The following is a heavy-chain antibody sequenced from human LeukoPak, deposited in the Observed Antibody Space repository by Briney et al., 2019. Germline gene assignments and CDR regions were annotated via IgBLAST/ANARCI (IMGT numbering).Heavy chain of an antibody. CDR1: GYSFTTYW. V-gene: IGHV5-51*01. CDR2: IYPGDSDT. Sequence: GESLKISCEASGYSFTTYWIGWVRQMPGKGLEWMGIIYPGDSDTRYSPSFQGQVTISADKSRSTAYLQWSSLKASDTAMYYCARPGYSSPLDYWGQGTLVTVSS. CDR3: ARPGYSSPLDY. D-gene: IGHD6-13*01. J-gene: IGHJ4*02.